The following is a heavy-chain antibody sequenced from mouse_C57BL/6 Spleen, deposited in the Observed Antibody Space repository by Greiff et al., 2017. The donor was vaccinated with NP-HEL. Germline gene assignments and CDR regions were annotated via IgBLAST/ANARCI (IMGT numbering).Heavy chain of an antibody. V-gene: IGHV3-6*01. D-gene: IGHD2-2*01. CDR3: ARDDYGYDDAMDY. CDR2: ISYDGSN. Sequence: EVKLQESGPGLVKPSQSLSLTCSVTGYSITSGYYWNWIRQFPGNKLEWMGYISYDGSNNYNPSLKNRISITRDTSKNQFFLKLNSVTTEDTATYYCARDDYGYDDAMDYWGQGTSVTVSS. CDR1: GYSITSGYY. J-gene: IGHJ4*01.